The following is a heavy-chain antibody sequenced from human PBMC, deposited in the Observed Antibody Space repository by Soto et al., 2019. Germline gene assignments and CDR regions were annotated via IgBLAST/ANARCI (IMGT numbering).Heavy chain of an antibody. CDR2: IYYSGST. CDR3: EGEVSGSGSYVL. Sequence: PSETLSLTCTVSGGSISSGGYYWSWIRQHPGKGLEWIGYIYYSGSTYYNPSLKSRVTISVDTSKNQFSLKLSSVTAADTAVYYWEGEVSGSGSYVLWGQGTLVTVSS. V-gene: IGHV4-31*03. J-gene: IGHJ4*02. CDR1: GGSISSGGYY. D-gene: IGHD3-10*01.